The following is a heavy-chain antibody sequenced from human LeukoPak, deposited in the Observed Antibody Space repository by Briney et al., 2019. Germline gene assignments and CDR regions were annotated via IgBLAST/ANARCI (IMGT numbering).Heavy chain of an antibody. CDR2: KKESGSEI. CDR1: GFTFDYYW. Sequence: GGSLRLSCAASGFTFDYYWMTWVRQAPGKGVEWLANKKESGSEIYSVDSVKGRFTISRDNAKNSLYLQMNSLRVEDTAVYYCARGWGERGKCRGGTCNNPQFDYWGRGTLVTVSS. V-gene: IGHV3-7*01. CDR3: ARGWGERGKCRGGTCNNPQFDY. J-gene: IGHJ4*02. D-gene: IGHD2-15*01.